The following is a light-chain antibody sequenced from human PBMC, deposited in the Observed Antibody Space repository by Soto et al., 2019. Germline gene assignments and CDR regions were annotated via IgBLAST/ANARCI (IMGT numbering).Light chain of an antibody. V-gene: IGKV3-20*01. J-gene: IGKJ1*01. CDR1: QNVDSNY. CDR3: QQYGSSSWT. CDR2: AAS. Sequence: EIVLTQSPGTLSLSPGESATLSCRASQNVDSNYLAWYQQKPGQAPRLLIFAASTRATGIPDRFSGSGSGPEFALTITRVEPEDSAVYYCQQYGSSSWTFGQGTKVDIK.